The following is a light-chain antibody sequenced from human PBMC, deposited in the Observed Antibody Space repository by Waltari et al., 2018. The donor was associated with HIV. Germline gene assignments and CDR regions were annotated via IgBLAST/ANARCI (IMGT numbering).Light chain of an antibody. CDR2: DES. V-gene: IGKV1-33*01. CDR3: QQYDNLFT. J-gene: IGKJ3*01. CDR1: QDISNY. Sequence: DIQLTQSPSSLSASVGDRVTITCQASQDISNYLNWYQQKPGKAPNLLIYDESSLETGVPSRFSGSGSGTDFTFTISSLQPEDIGTYYCQQYDNLFTFGPGTKVEIK.